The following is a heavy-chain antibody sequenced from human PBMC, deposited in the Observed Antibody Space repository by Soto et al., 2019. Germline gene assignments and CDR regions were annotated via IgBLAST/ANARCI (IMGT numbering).Heavy chain of an antibody. CDR3: ASRYYDFWSGQFY. Sequence: GASVKVSCKASGDSFNNYPVTWVRQAPGQGLEWMGWIIPALGEINYSQKFQGRVTITRDTSASTAYMELSSLRSEDTAVYYCASRYYDFWSGQFYWGQGTLVTVSS. D-gene: IGHD3-3*01. CDR1: GDSFNNYP. J-gene: IGHJ4*02. V-gene: IGHV1-3*01. CDR2: IIPALGEI.